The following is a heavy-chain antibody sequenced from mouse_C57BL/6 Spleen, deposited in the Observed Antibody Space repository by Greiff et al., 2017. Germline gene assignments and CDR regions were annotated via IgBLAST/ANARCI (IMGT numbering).Heavy chain of an antibody. Sequence: QVQLQQSGPELVKPGASVKISCKASGYAFSSSWMNWVKQRPGKGLEWIGRIYPGDGDTNYNGKFKGKATLTADKSSSTAYMQLSSLTSEDSAVYFCARHTMVDYWGQGTTLTVSS. V-gene: IGHV1-82*01. J-gene: IGHJ2*01. CDR2: IYPGDGDT. CDR3: ARHTMVDY. CDR1: GYAFSSSW. D-gene: IGHD1-1*02.